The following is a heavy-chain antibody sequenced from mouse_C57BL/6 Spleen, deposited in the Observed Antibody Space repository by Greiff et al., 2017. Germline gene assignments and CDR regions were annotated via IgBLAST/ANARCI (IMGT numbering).Heavy chain of an antibody. Sequence: VKLMESGPELVKPGASVKISCKASGYAFSSSWMNWVKQRPGKGLEWIGRIDPGDGDTNYNGKFKGKATLTADKSSSTAYMQLSILTSEESAVYFCARSTMITFDYWGQGTTLTVSS. CDR3: ARSTMITFDY. J-gene: IGHJ2*01. V-gene: IGHV1-82*01. CDR2: IDPGDGDT. CDR1: GYAFSSSW. D-gene: IGHD2-4*01.